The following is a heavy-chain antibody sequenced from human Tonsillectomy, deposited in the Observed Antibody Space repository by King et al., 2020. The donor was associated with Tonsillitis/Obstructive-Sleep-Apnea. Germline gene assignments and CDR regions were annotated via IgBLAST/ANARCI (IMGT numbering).Heavy chain of an antibody. CDR3: ARHSTVTTWGFYYYMDV. J-gene: IGHJ6*03. Sequence: VQLVESGGGLVKPGGSLRLSCAASGFTFSDYYMSWIRQAPGKGLEWVSYFSSSGSFTNHVDSVRGRFTISRDNARKSVYLQMSGLRAEDTAVYYCARHSTVTTWGFYYYMDVWGKGTTVTVSS. CDR2: FSSSGSFT. V-gene: IGHV3-11*05. D-gene: IGHD4-17*01. CDR1: GFTFSDYY.